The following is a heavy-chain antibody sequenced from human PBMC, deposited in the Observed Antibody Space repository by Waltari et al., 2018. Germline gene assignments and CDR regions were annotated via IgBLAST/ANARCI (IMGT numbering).Heavy chain of an antibody. D-gene: IGHD2-2*01. V-gene: IGHV1-3*01. CDR2: INAGNGNT. J-gene: IGHJ6*02. Sequence: QVQLVQSGAEVKKPGASVKVSCKDSGYTFTSYAMTWVRQATGQRPAWMGWINAGNGNTKYSQKFQGRVTITRDTSASTAYMELSSLRSEDTAVYYCARGSAARGSWGYYYYYGMDVWGQGTTVTVSS. CDR1: GYTFTSYA. CDR3: ARGSAARGSWGYYYYYGMDV.